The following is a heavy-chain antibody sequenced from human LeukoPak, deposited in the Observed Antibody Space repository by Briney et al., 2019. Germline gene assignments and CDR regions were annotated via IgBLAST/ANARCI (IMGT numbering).Heavy chain of an antibody. CDR2: INPSGGST. V-gene: IGHV1-46*01. CDR3: ARANSSSWYYYYYYMDV. CDR1: GYTFTSYY. Sequence: ASVKVSCKASGYTFTSYYMHWVRQAPGQGLEWMGIINPSGGSTSYAQKFQGRVTMTRDTSTSTVYMELSSLRSEDTAVYYCARANSSSWYYYYYYMDVWGKGTTVTVSS. J-gene: IGHJ6*03. D-gene: IGHD6-13*01.